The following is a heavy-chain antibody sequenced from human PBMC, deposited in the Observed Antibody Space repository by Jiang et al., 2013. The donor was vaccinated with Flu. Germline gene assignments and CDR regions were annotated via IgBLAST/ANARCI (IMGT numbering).Heavy chain of an antibody. Sequence: GPGLVKPSETLSLTCTVSGGSVSSGSYHWSWIRQPPGKGLEWIGYIYYSGSTNYNPSLKSRVTISVDTSKNQFSLKLSSVTAADTAVYYCARAHYDSSGYFWDIWGQGTMVTVSS. CDR3: ARAHYDSSGYFWDI. J-gene: IGHJ3*02. CDR1: GGSVSSGSYH. D-gene: IGHD3-22*01. V-gene: IGHV4-61*01. CDR2: IYYSGST.